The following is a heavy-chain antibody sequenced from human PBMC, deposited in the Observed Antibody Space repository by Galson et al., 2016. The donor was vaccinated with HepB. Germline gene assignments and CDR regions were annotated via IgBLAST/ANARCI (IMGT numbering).Heavy chain of an antibody. J-gene: IGHJ4*02. CDR3: AGRGARSCSGGSCYECDY. Sequence: SVKVSCKASGGTFSYYAISWVRQAPGQGLEWMGGIIPIFGKADYAQKFQGRVTITADDSTSTAYMELSSLRSEDTAVYYWAGRGARSCSGGSCYECDYWGQGTLVTVSS. CDR1: GGTFSYYA. V-gene: IGHV1-69*13. CDR2: IIPIFGKA. D-gene: IGHD2-15*01.